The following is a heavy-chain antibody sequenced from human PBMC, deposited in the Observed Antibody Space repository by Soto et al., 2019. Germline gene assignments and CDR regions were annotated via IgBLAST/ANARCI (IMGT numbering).Heavy chain of an antibody. V-gene: IGHV3-21*01. J-gene: IGHJ4*02. CDR2: ISSSSSYI. Sequence: GGSLRLSCAASGCTFSSYSRNWVRQAPGKGLEWVSSISSSSSYIYYADSVKGRFTISRGNAKNSLYLQMNSLRAEDTAVYYCAREHTIFGVALYYFDYWGQGTLVTVSS. CDR3: AREHTIFGVALYYFDY. D-gene: IGHD3-3*01. CDR1: GCTFSSYS.